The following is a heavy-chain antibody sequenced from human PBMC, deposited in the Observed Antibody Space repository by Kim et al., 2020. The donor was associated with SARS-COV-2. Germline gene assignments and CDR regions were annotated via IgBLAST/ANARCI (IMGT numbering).Heavy chain of an antibody. V-gene: IGHV4-34*01. D-gene: IGHD3-16*01. CDR2: INHSGST. CDR1: GGSFSGYY. Sequence: SETLSLTCAVYGGSFSGYYWSWIRQPPGKGLEWIGEINHSGSTNYNPSLKSRVTISVDTSKNQFSLKPSSVTAADTAVYYCARGHSLYSPPLDPWGQGNLVTVSS. CDR3: ARGHSLYSPPLDP. J-gene: IGHJ5*02.